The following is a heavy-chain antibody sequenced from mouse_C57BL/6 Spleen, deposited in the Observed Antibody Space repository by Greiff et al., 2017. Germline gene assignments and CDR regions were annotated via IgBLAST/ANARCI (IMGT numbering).Heavy chain of an antibody. V-gene: IGHV1-55*01. CDR3: ARWSDHYYGSSFDY. Sequence: QVQLQQPGAELVKPGASVKMSCKASGYTFTSYWITWVKQRPGQGLERIGDIYPGSGSTNYNEKFKSKATLTVDTSSSTAYMQLSSLTSEDSAVYYCARWSDHYYGSSFDYWGQGTTLTVSS. CDR2: IYPGSGST. D-gene: IGHD1-1*01. CDR1: GYTFTSYW. J-gene: IGHJ2*01.